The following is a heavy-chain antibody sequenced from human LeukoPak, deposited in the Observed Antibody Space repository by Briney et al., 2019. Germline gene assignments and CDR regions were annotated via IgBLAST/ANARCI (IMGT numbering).Heavy chain of an antibody. V-gene: IGHV6-1*01. J-gene: IGHJ4*02. D-gene: IGHD3-16*02. CDR2: TYYRSKWYN. CDR3: ARDTYYDYVWGSYRYRYFDY. Sequence: SQTLSLTCAISGDSVSSNSAAWNWIGQSPSRGLEWLGRTYYRSKWYNDYAVSVKSRITVNPGTSKNQFSLQLNSVTPEDTAVYYCARDTYYDYVWGSYRYRYFDYWGQGTLVTVSS. CDR1: GDSVSSNSAA.